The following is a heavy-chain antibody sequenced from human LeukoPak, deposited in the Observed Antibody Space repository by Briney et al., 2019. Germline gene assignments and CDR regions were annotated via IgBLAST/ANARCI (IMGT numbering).Heavy chain of an antibody. CDR1: GGSFSGYY. Sequence: PSETLSLTCAVYGGSFSGYYWSWIRQPPGKGLEWIGEINHSGSTNYNPSLKSRVTISVDTSKNQFSLKLSSVTAADTAVYYCARGGTVVTGAGPSPMYNWFDPWGQGTLVTVSS. V-gene: IGHV4-34*01. CDR3: ARGGTVVTGAGPSPMYNWFDP. D-gene: IGHD4-23*01. J-gene: IGHJ5*02. CDR2: INHSGST.